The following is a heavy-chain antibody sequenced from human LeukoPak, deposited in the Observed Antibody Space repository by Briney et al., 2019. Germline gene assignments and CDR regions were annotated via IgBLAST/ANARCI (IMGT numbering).Heavy chain of an antibody. J-gene: IGHJ4*02. CDR3: ARGNDSSGYTGLAF. Sequence: ETLSLTCTVSGGSISSSSYYWGWIRQPPGKGLEWVSIVRGWSDSTSYADSVKGRFTISRDRSKNTLNLQIISLRADDTAIYYCARGNDSSGYTGLAFWGQGTLVTVSS. D-gene: IGHD3-22*01. CDR1: GGSISSSSYY. V-gene: IGHV3-23*01. CDR2: VRGWSDST.